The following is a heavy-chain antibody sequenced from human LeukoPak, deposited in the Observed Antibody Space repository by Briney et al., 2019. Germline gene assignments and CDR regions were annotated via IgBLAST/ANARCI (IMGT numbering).Heavy chain of an antibody. V-gene: IGHV4-4*07. CDR3: ARDPSSYWYFDL. D-gene: IGHD2-2*01. Sequence: KPSETLSLTCTVSGGSISSYYWSWIRQPAGKGLEWIGRIYTSGSTNYNPSLKSRVTMPVDTSKNQFSLKLSSETAADTAVYYCARDPSSYWYFDLWGRGTLVTVSS. J-gene: IGHJ2*01. CDR2: IYTSGST. CDR1: GGSISSYY.